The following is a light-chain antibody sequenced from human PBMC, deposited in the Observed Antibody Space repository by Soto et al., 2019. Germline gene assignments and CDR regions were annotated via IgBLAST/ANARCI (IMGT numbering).Light chain of an antibody. CDR1: SSDIGVYNH. CDR2: EVS. V-gene: IGLV2-8*01. Sequence: QSALTQPPSASGSPGQSVTISCTGTSSDIGVYNHVSWYQQHPGKAPKLMIYEVSKRPSGVPDRFSGSKSGNTASLTVSGLQAEDEADYYCSSYAGSNNLYVFGTGTRSPS. J-gene: IGLJ1*01. CDR3: SSYAGSNNLYV.